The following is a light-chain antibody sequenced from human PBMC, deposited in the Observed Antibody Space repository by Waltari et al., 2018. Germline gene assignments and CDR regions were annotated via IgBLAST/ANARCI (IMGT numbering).Light chain of an antibody. Sequence: DIQMTQSPSTLSASVGDTVTITCRASQSTSSWLAWFQQKPGKAPQLLVYQTSTLESGVPSRFSGSGSRTEFTLTISSLQPDDFATYYCQQNNSYSPTWTFGQGTKVEIK. CDR3: QQNNSYSPTWT. V-gene: IGKV1-5*03. J-gene: IGKJ1*01. CDR2: QTS. CDR1: QSTSSW.